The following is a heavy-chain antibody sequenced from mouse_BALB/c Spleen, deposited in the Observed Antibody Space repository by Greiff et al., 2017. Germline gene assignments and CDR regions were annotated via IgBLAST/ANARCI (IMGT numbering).Heavy chain of an antibody. CDR1: GFNIKDYY. J-gene: IGHJ3*02. CDR3: ASVDGY. V-gene: IGHV14-1*02. CDR2: IDPENGNT. Sequence: VQLQQSGAELVRPGASVKLSCKASGFNIKDYYMHWVKQRPEQGLEWIGWIDPENGNTIYDPKFQGKASITADTSSNTAYLQLSSLTSEDTAVYYCASVDGYWGQGTLVTVSA.